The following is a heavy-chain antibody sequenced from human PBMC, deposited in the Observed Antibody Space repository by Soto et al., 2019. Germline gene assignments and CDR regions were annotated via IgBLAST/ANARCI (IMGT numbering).Heavy chain of an antibody. J-gene: IGHJ4*02. V-gene: IGHV4-59*01. D-gene: IGHD6-19*01. CDR2: IYYSGST. CDR1: GGSISSYY. Sequence: SETLSLTCTVSGGSISSYYWSWIRQPPGKGLEWIGYIYYSGSTNYNPSLKSRVTISVDTSKNQFSLKLSSVTAADTAVYYCARDRYSSGWFDYWGQGTLVTVSS. CDR3: ARDRYSSGWFDY.